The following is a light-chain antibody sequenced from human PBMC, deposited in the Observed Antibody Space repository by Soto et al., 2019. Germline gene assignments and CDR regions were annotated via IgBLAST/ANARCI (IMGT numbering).Light chain of an antibody. CDR2: DVS. Sequence: QSALTQPRSVSGSPGQSVTISCTGTSSDVGDYNYVSWYQQYPGKAPKLVIYDVSKWPSGVPDRFSGSKSGNTASLTISGLQAEDEADYYCCSFAGSYTFGVFGGGTQLTVL. CDR1: SSDVGDYNY. J-gene: IGLJ3*02. V-gene: IGLV2-11*01. CDR3: CSFAGSYTFGV.